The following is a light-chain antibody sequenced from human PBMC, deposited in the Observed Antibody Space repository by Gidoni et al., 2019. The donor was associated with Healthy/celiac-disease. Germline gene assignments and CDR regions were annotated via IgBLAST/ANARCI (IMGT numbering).Light chain of an antibody. J-gene: IGKJ2*01. CDR2: KAS. Sequence: DIQMTQSPSTLSASVGDRVTITCRASQSISSWLAWYQQKPGKAPKLLIYKASSLESGVPSRFSGSGSGTEFTLTISSLQPDDFATYYCLHGTFGQGTKLEIK. V-gene: IGKV1-5*03. CDR3: LHGT. CDR1: QSISSW.